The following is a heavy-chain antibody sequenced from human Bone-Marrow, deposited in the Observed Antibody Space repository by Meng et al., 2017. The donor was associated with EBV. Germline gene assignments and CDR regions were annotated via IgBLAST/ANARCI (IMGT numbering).Heavy chain of an antibody. CDR3: AGGGYSGYDEYYFDY. V-gene: IGHV4-30-2*01. D-gene: IGHD5-12*01. CDR1: VGSISSGVYS. CDR2: IYHSGST. J-gene: IGHJ4*02. Sequence: HRQGSGSGRFKPLKTLSLHFAVSVGSISSGVYSWGWIRQPPGKGLECIGYIYHSGSTYYNPSLKSRVTISVDRSKNQFSLKLSSVTAADTAVYYCAGGGYSGYDEYYFDYWGQGTLVTVSS.